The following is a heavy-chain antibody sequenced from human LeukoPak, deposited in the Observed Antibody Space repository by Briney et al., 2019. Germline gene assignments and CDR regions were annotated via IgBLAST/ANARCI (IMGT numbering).Heavy chain of an antibody. V-gene: IGHV1-3*03. J-gene: IGHJ6*03. D-gene: IGHD6-6*01. Sequence: ASVKVSCKASGYTFTSYAMHWVRQAPGQRLEWMGWINAGNGNTKYSQEFQGRVTITRDTSASTAYMELSSLRSEDMAVYYCARDQNIAAGGYYYYYMDVWGKGTTVTVSS. CDR3: ARDQNIAAGGYYYYYMDV. CDR1: GYTFTSYA. CDR2: INAGNGNT.